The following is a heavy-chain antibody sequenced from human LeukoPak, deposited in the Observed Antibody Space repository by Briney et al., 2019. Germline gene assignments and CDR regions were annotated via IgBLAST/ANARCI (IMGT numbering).Heavy chain of an antibody. CDR3: ASGRRGYYYDSSGPMYFDY. J-gene: IGHJ4*02. V-gene: IGHV3-30*02. CDR2: IRYDGSNK. D-gene: IGHD3-22*01. CDR1: GFTFSTYN. Sequence: GGSLRLSCAASGFTFSTYNMNWVRQAPGKGLEWVAFIRYDGSNKYYADSVKGRFTISRDNSKNTLYLQMNSLRAEDTAVYYCASGRRGYYYDSSGPMYFDYWGQGTLVTVSS.